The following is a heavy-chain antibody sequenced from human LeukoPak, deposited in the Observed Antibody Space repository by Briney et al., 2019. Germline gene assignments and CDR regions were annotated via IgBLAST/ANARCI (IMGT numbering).Heavy chain of an antibody. D-gene: IGHD5-18*01. J-gene: IGHJ6*03. CDR2: ISAYNGNT. CDR3: ARGGYSYGYLYYYYMDV. CDR1: GYTFTSYG. V-gene: IGHV1-18*01. Sequence: GASVKVSCKASGYTFTSYGISWVRQAPGQGPEWMGWISAYNGNTNYAQKLQGRVTMTTDPSTSTAYMALRSLRSDDTAVYYCARGGYSYGYLYYYYMDVWGKGTTVTVSS.